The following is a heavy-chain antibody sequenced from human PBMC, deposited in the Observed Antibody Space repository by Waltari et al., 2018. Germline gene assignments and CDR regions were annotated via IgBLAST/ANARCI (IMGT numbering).Heavy chain of an antibody. V-gene: IGHV3-48*04. CDR1: GFTFSSYS. J-gene: IGHJ3*02. CDR3: ARDRDWAFDI. Sequence: EVQLVESGGGLVQPGGSLRLSCAASGFTFSSYSMNWFRQAPGKGLEWVSYISGDSGSIHYADYVKGRNTGARDNAKNSLYLQMSSLTAEDTAVFYCARDRDWAFDIWGQGTMVTVSS. CDR2: ISGDSGSI. D-gene: IGHD2-21*01.